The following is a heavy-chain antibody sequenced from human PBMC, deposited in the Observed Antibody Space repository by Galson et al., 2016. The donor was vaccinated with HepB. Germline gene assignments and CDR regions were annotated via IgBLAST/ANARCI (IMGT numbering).Heavy chain of an antibody. D-gene: IGHD4-17*01. CDR3: RRVTVTQGSRFEY. Sequence: SLRLSCAASGFTFSGSAMHWVRQASGKGLEWVGRIRSKANNNATAYAASVKGRFTISRDDTKNKGYLQMNSLKTEETAVYYCRRVTVTQGSRFEYWGQGTLVTVSS. CDR2: IRSKANNNAT. J-gene: IGHJ4*02. V-gene: IGHV3-73*01. CDR1: GFTFSGSA.